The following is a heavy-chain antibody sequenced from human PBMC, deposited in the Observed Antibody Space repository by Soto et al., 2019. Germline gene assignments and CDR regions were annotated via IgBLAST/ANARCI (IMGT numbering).Heavy chain of an antibody. J-gene: IGHJ6*02. D-gene: IGHD2-2*01. CDR3: ARFNIVVVPAAPAHYGMDV. V-gene: IGHV3-30-3*01. CDR1: GFTFSSYA. CDR2: ISYDGSNK. Sequence: PGGSLRLSCAASGFTFSSYAMHWVRQAPVKGLEWVAVISYDGSNKYYADSVKGRFTISRDNSKNTLYLQMNSLRAEDTAVYYCARFNIVVVPAAPAHYGMDVWGQGTTVTVSS.